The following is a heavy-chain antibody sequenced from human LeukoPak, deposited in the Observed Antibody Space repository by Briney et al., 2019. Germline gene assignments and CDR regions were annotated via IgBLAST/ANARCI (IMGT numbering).Heavy chain of an antibody. J-gene: IGHJ3*01. Sequence: PGGSLRLSCAASDFTVSSNYMNWVRQAPGKGLEWVSVIYSGGTTFYADSVKGRFTISRDFSKNTLYLQMSGLRAKDTAIYYCATSVVGATNAFDVWGQGTMVTVSS. CDR3: ATSVVGATNAFDV. CDR2: IYSGGTT. V-gene: IGHV3-53*01. D-gene: IGHD1-26*01. CDR1: DFTVSSNY.